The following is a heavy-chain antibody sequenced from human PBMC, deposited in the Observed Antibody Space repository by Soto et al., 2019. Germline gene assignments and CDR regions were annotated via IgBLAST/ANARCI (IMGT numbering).Heavy chain of an antibody. Sequence: QVQLQQWGAGLLKPSETLSLTCAVYGGSFSGYYWSWIRQPPGKGLEWIGEINHSGSTNYNPSLKRRVTLSVDTAKNQCSLKLSSVTAADTAVYCGARGGRWCPCNRKPKISYFDYWGQGTLVTVSS. CDR2: INHSGST. V-gene: IGHV4-34*01. J-gene: IGHJ4*02. D-gene: IGHD2-21*01. CDR1: GGSFSGYY. CDR3: ARGGRWCPCNRKPKISYFDY.